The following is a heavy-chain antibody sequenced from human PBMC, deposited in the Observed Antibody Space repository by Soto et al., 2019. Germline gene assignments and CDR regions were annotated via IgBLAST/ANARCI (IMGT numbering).Heavy chain of an antibody. J-gene: IGHJ6*02. CDR2: INPKSGGT. V-gene: IGHV1-2*04. CDR3: ARGDSTDCSNGVCSFFYNHDMDV. D-gene: IGHD2-8*01. Sequence: ASVKVSRKASGYSFTDYHIHWVRQAPGQGLEWLGRINPKSGGTSTAQKFQGWVTMTTDTSISTASMELTRLTSDDTAIYYCARGDSTDCSNGVCSFFYNHDMDVWGQGATVTVSS. CDR1: GYSFTDYH.